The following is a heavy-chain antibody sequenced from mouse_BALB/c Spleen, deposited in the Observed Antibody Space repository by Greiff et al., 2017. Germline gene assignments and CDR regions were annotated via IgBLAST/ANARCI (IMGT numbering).Heavy chain of an antibody. CDR3: ARQGTTVHFDY. CDR1: GFAFSSYD. V-gene: IGHV5-12-1*01. D-gene: IGHD1-1*01. Sequence: EVQRVESGGGLVKPGGSLKLSCAASGFAFSSYDMSWVRQTPEKRLEWVAYISSGGGSTYYPDTVKGRFTISRDNAKNTLYLQMSSLKSEDTAMYYCARQGTTVHFDYWGQGTTLTVSS. CDR2: ISSGGGST. J-gene: IGHJ2*01.